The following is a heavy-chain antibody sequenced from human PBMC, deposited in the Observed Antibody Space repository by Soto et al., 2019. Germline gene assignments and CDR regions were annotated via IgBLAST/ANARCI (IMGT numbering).Heavy chain of an antibody. CDR3: APVNSRADRLVYSSYYMDV. CDR2: FDPEDGET. Sequence: GASVKVSCKVSGYTLTELSMHWVRQAPGKGLEWMGGFDPEDGETIYAQKFQGRVTMTEDTSTDTAYMELSSLRSEDTAVYYCAPVNSRADRLVYSSYYMDVWGKGTTVTASS. V-gene: IGHV1-24*01. J-gene: IGHJ6*03. CDR1: GYTLTELS. D-gene: IGHD3-22*01.